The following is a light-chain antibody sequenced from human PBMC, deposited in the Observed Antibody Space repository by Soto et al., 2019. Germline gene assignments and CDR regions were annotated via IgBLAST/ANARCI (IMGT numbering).Light chain of an antibody. V-gene: IGKV1-5*03. CDR2: KAS. CDR3: QPYNSYSRT. J-gene: IGKJ1*01. CDR1: QSIDSW. Sequence: DIQMTQSPSTLSASVGDRVTITCRASQSIDSWLAWYQHKPGKAPKLLIFKASTLETGVPSRFSGSGSETEFTLTISSLQPDDSATYYRQPYNSYSRTFGHGTKVDIK.